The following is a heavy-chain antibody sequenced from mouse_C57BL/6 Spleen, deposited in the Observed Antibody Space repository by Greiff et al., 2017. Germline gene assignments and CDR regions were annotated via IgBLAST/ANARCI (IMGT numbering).Heavy chain of an antibody. V-gene: IGHV1-69*01. CDR3: ARADYGSSSYWYFDV. Sequence: VQLQQPGAELVMPGASVKLSCKASGYTFTSYWMHWVKQRPGQGLEWIGEIDPSDSYTNYNQKFKGKSTLTVDKSSSTAYMQLSSLTSEDSAVYYCARADYGSSSYWYFDVWGTGTTVTVSS. D-gene: IGHD1-1*01. CDR1: GYTFTSYW. CDR2: IDPSDSYT. J-gene: IGHJ1*03.